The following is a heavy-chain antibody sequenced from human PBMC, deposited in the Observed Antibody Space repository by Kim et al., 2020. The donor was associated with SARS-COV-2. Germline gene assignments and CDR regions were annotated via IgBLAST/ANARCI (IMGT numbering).Heavy chain of an antibody. CDR1: GYTFTGYY. D-gene: IGHD5-18*01. CDR2: INPNSGGT. V-gene: IGHV1-2*02. Sequence: ASVKVSCKASGYTFTGYYMHWVRQAPGQGLEWMGWINPNSGGTNYAQKFQGRVTMTRDTSISTAYMELSRLRSDDTAVYYCARGASYGPWLEFDYWGQGTLVTVSS. J-gene: IGHJ4*02. CDR3: ARGASYGPWLEFDY.